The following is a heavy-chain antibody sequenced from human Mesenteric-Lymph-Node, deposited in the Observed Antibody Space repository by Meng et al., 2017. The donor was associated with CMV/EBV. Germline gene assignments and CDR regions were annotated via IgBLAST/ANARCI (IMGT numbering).Heavy chain of an antibody. V-gene: IGHV3-23*01. J-gene: IGHJ4*02. Sequence: GGSLRLSCAASGFTFSSYAMSWVRQAPGKGLEWVSAISGSGGSTYYADSVKGRFTISRDNSEMLYLQMNSLRAEDTAIYYCAKGGPTAASAYWGQGTLVTVSS. CDR3: AKGGPTAASAY. D-gene: IGHD2-2*01. CDR2: ISGSGGST. CDR1: GFTFSSYA.